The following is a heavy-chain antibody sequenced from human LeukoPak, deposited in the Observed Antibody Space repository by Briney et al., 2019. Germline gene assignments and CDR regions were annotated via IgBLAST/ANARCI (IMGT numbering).Heavy chain of an antibody. CDR2: IYPGDSDT. Sequence: GESLKISCRGSGYSFANYWIGWVRQMPGKGLEWMGIIYPGDSDTIYSPSFQGQVTISADKSISTAYLRWSSLKASDTAMYYCARLARAVTAVGYFDYWGQGTLVTVSS. D-gene: IGHD4-23*01. J-gene: IGHJ4*02. CDR3: ARLARAVTAVGYFDY. V-gene: IGHV5-51*01. CDR1: GYSFANYW.